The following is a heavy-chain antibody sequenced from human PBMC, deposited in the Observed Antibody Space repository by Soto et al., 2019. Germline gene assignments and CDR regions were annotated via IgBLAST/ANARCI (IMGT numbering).Heavy chain of an antibody. Sequence: PGGSLRLSCAASGFTFSSYGMHWVRQAPGKGLEWVAVIWYDGSNKYYADSVKGRFTISRDNSKNTLYLQMNSLRAEDTAVYYCAREEDYYYYMDVWGKGTTVTVSS. V-gene: IGHV3-33*01. CDR1: GFTFSSYG. J-gene: IGHJ6*03. CDR3: AREEDYYYYMDV. CDR2: IWYDGSNK.